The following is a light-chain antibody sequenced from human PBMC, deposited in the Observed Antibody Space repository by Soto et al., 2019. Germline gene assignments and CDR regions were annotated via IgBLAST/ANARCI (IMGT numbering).Light chain of an antibody. CDR1: QRVSTS. CDR3: QQYNNWPT. CDR2: DSS. Sequence: EVVLTQSPGTLSLSPGESATLSCRASQRVSTSFIAWYQQKPGQAPRLLIYDSSTRAPGIPARFSGSGSGTEFTLTISSLQSEDFAVYYCQQYNNWPTFGQGTKVDIK. V-gene: IGKV3-15*01. J-gene: IGKJ1*01.